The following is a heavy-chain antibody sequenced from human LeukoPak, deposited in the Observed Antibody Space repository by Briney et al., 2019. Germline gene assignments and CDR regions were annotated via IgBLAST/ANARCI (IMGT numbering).Heavy chain of an antibody. CDR2: IYTSGST. J-gene: IGHJ6*03. D-gene: IGHD3-3*02. CDR3: ARDFTFWDLGRLDHYYYVDV. Sequence: SETLSLTCTVSGGSISSYYWSWIRQPAGKGLEWIGRIYTSGSTNYNPSLKSRVTMSVDTSKNQFSLKLSSVTAADTAVYYCARDFTFWDLGRLDHYYYVDVWGKGTTVTVSS. V-gene: IGHV4-4*07. CDR1: GGSISSYY.